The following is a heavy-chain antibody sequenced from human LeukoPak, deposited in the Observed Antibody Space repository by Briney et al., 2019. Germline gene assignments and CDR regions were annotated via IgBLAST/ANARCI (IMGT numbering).Heavy chain of an antibody. CDR3: AKDMDSNYRVGAFDI. J-gene: IGHJ3*02. V-gene: IGHV3-23*01. CDR1: GXTFSSXX. CDR2: XSGSGGST. Sequence: LXXSXAASGXTFSSXXMSWVRQXXXXXLEWVXAXSGSGGSTYYADSVKGRFTISRDNSKNTLYLQMNSLRAEDTAVYYCAKDMDSNYRVGAFDIWGQGTMVTVSS. D-gene: IGHD4-11*01.